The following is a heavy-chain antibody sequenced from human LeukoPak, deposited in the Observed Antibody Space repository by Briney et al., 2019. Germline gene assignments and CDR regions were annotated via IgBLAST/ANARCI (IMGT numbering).Heavy chain of an antibody. D-gene: IGHD5-12*01. Sequence: SETLSLTCTVSGYSISSGYYWGWIRQPPGKGLEWIGYIYYSGSTNYNPSLKSRVTISVDTSKNQFSLKLSSVTAADTAVYYCASLGGYDLYFDYWGQGTLVTVSS. CDR1: GYSISSGYY. CDR3: ASLGGYDLYFDY. V-gene: IGHV4-61*01. J-gene: IGHJ4*02. CDR2: IYYSGST.